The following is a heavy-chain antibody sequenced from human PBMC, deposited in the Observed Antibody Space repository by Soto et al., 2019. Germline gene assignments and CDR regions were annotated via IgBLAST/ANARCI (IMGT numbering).Heavy chain of an antibody. D-gene: IGHD5-12*01. Sequence: VGSLRLSCAASGFTFSSYGMHWVRQAPGKGLEWVAVIWNDGTNKYYGDSVKGRFTVSRDNSKNMLYLQMNSLRGEDTAVYYCARDAVLYSGYELDNWSDPWGQGTAVTVSS. CDR1: GFTFSSYG. CDR2: IWNDGTNK. V-gene: IGHV3-33*01. J-gene: IGHJ5*02. CDR3: ARDAVLYSGYELDNWSDP.